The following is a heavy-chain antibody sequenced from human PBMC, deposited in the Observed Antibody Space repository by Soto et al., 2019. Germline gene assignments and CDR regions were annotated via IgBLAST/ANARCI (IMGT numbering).Heavy chain of an antibody. CDR3: ARIWGVVNTQFIYYYYGMDV. D-gene: IGHD3-3*01. V-gene: IGHV4-39*01. Sequence: PXETLSLTCTVSGGSISSRSYYWGWIRQPPGKGLEWIGSIYYSGSTYYNPSLKSRVTISVDTSKNQFSLKLSSVTAADTAVYYCARIWGVVNTQFIYYYYGMDVWGQGTTVTVSS. CDR1: GGSISSRSYY. J-gene: IGHJ6*02. CDR2: IYYSGST.